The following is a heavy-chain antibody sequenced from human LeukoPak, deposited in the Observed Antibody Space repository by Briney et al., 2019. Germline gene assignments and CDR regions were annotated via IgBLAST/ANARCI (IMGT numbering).Heavy chain of an antibody. J-gene: IGHJ5*02. D-gene: IGHD5-24*01. CDR2: IYYSGTT. V-gene: IGHV4-31*03. CDR1: GGSISSGDYY. CDR3: ARREMKVYKFDP. Sequence: SETLSLTCTVSGGSISSGDYYWSWIRQHPGKGLEWIGYIYYSGTTYYNPSLKSRVTISVDTSKNQFSLKLSSVTAADTAVYYCARREMKVYKFDPWGQGTLVTVSS.